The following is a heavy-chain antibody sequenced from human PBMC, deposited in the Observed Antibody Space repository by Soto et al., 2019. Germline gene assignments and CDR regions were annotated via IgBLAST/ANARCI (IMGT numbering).Heavy chain of an antibody. CDR2: ISYDGSNK. D-gene: IGHD6-13*01. Sequence: PGGSLRLSCAASGFTFSSYAMHWVRQAPGKGLEWVAVISYDGSNKYYADSVKGRFTISRDNSKNPLYLQMNSLRAEDTAVYYCVRESPSIYSSSTAGCYFDYWGQGTLVTVSS. CDR3: VRESPSIYSSSTAGCYFDY. V-gene: IGHV3-30-3*01. J-gene: IGHJ4*02. CDR1: GFTFSSYA.